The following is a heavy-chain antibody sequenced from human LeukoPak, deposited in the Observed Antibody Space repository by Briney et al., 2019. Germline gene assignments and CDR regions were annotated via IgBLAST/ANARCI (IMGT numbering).Heavy chain of an antibody. J-gene: IGHJ4*02. Sequence: QPGRSLRLSCAASGFTFSSYAMHWVRQAPGKGLEWVAVISYDGSNKYYADSVKGRFTISRDNSKNTLYLQMNSLRAEDTAVYYCARAVRLLWFGELNFDYWGQGTLVTVSS. CDR2: ISYDGSNK. CDR3: ARAVRLLWFGELNFDY. CDR1: GFTFSSYA. V-gene: IGHV3-30*04. D-gene: IGHD3-10*01.